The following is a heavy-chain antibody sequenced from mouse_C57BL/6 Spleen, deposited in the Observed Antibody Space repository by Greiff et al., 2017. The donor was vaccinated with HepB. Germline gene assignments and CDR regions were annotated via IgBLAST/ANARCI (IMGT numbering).Heavy chain of an antibody. CDR3: ARYYGSSYDYAMDY. J-gene: IGHJ4*01. Sequence: QQSGPELVKPGASVKISCKASGYSFTDYNMNWVKQSNGKSLEWIGVINPNYGTTSYNQKFKGKATLTVDQSSSTAYMQLNSLTSEDSAVYYCARYYGSSYDYAMDYWGQGTSVTVSS. V-gene: IGHV1-39*01. CDR2: INPNYGTT. D-gene: IGHD1-1*01. CDR1: GYSFTDYN.